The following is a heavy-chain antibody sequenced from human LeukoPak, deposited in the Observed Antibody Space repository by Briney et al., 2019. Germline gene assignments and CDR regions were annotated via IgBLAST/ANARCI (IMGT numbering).Heavy chain of an antibody. J-gene: IGHJ3*02. V-gene: IGHV5-51*01. CDR1: GYSFTTYW. Sequence: PGESLKISCKGSGYSFTTYWIAWVRQMPGKGLEWMGFIYPGDSDTRNSPSFEGQVTISADKSISTAYLQWSSLKASDTAMYYCARHLIYREDSAFDIWGQGTMVTVSS. CDR2: IYPGDSDT. CDR3: ARHLIYREDSAFDI. D-gene: IGHD2-15*01.